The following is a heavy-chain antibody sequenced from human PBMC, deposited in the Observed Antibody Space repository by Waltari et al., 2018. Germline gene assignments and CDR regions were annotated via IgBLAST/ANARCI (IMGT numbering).Heavy chain of an antibody. D-gene: IGHD3-3*01. J-gene: IGHJ3*02. CDR2: INTNTGNP. CDR1: GYTFTSYA. Sequence: QVQLVQSGSELKKPGASVKVSCKASGYTFTSYAMNWVRQAPGQGLDGMGWINTNTGNPTYAQGFTGRFVFSLDTSVSTAYLQISSLKAEDTAVYYCARGAPSITIFGVVIKEDAFDIWGQGTMVTVSS. V-gene: IGHV7-4-1*02. CDR3: ARGAPSITIFGVVIKEDAFDI.